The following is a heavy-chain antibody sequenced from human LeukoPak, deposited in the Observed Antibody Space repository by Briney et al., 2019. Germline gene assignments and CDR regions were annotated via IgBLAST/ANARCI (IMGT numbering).Heavy chain of an antibody. CDR2: ISWNSGSI. J-gene: IGHJ4*02. CDR1: GFTFDDYA. Sequence: GGSLRLSCAASGFTFDDYAMHWVRQAPGKGLEWVSGISWNSGSIGYADSVKGRFTISRDNAKNSLYLQMNSLRAEDTAVYYCARVRFDYWGQGTLVTVSS. CDR3: ARVRFDY. V-gene: IGHV3-9*01.